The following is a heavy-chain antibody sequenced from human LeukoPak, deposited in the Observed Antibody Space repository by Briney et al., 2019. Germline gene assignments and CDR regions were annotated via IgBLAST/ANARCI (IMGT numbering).Heavy chain of an antibody. CDR1: GFTLGDYA. D-gene: IGHD3-22*01. V-gene: IGHV3-49*04. Sequence: SLRLSCTASGFTLGDYAMSWVRQAPGKGLEWVGFIRSKAYGGTTEYAASVKGRFTISTDDSKSIAYLQMNSLKTEDTAVYYCTRSDYYDSSGYSHFDYWGQGTLVTVSS. J-gene: IGHJ4*02. CDR3: TRSDYYDSSGYSHFDY. CDR2: IRSKAYGGTT.